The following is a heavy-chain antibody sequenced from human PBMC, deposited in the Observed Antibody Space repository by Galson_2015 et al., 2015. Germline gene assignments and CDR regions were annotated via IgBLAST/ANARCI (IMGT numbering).Heavy chain of an antibody. D-gene: IGHD3-10*01. V-gene: IGHV3-30*03. CDR3: ARWSGAAFDI. J-gene: IGHJ3*02. CDR1: GFTFSSYN. Sequence: SLRLSCAASGFTFSSYNMHWVRQAPGKGLEWVAVISYDGGTKYYVDSVKGRFTISRDNSKNTLYLQVNSLRAEDTAVYYCARWSGAAFDIWGQGTMVTVSS. CDR2: ISYDGGTK.